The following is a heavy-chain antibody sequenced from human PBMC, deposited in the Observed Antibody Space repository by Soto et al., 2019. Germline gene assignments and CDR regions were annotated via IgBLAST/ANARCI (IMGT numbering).Heavy chain of an antibody. CDR2: IIHILNIT. CDR1: GGPFITYA. J-gene: IGHJ6*02. V-gene: IGHV1-69*10. Sequence: SVKVSCKASGGPFITYAISWVRQAPGQGLEWMGGIIHILNITTYAQKFQGRVSITTDKSTTTAYLELSSLRSDDTAVYYCVRNQLLQGGYYYAMDVWGQGTTVTVSS. CDR3: VRNQLLQGGYYYAMDV. D-gene: IGHD2-2*01.